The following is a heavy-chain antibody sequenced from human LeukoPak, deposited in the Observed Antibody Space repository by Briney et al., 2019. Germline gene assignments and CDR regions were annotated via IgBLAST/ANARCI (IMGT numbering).Heavy chain of an antibody. J-gene: IGHJ1*01. CDR3: VRGRGDYGDYAYFQH. CDR1: GGSFSGYY. CDR2: INHGGNT. V-gene: IGHV4-34*01. D-gene: IGHD4-17*01. Sequence: PSETLSLTCAVYGGSFSGYYWSWIRQPPGKGLEWIGEINHGGNTNYNPSLKSRVSISVDTSKNQFSLNLSSVTAADTAVYYYVRGRGDYGDYAYFQHWGQGTLVTVSS.